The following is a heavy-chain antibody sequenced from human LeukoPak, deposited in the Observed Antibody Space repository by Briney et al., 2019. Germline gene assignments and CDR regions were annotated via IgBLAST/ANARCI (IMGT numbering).Heavy chain of an antibody. D-gene: IGHD2-15*01. CDR1: GFTFSSYT. J-gene: IGHJ4*02. Sequence: GESLRLSCAASGFTFSSYTMNWVRQAPGKGLEWVSSISGSSSYIYYADSLKGRFTISRHNAKNSLYLQMNSLRAEDTAVYYCARDQGRYCSGGSCPLFDYWGQGTLVTVSS. CDR2: ISGSSSYI. V-gene: IGHV3-21*01. CDR3: ARDQGRYCSGGSCPLFDY.